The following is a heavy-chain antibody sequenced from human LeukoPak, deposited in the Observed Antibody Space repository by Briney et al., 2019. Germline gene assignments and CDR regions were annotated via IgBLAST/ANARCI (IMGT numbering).Heavy chain of an antibody. J-gene: IGHJ3*02. D-gene: IGHD2-8*01. V-gene: IGHV4-4*07. CDR1: GGSINSY. Sequence: SETLSLTCTVSGGSINSYWSWIRQPAGKGLEWIGRISGSGTITYNPALQSRLSISIDTSKNQFSLKLMSVTAADTAVYYCAITEDAIPLHSFDIWGQGTMVTVSS. CDR2: ISGSGTI. CDR3: AITEDAIPLHSFDI.